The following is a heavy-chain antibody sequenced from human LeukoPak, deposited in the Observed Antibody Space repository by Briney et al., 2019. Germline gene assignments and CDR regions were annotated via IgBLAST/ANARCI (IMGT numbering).Heavy chain of an antibody. CDR2: IYTSGST. CDR3: ARDYYDSSALGVNAFDI. D-gene: IGHD3-22*01. J-gene: IGHJ3*02. V-gene: IGHV4-61*08. CDR1: GGSISSGDYY. Sequence: PSETLSLTCTVSGGSISSGDYYWSWIRQPPGKGLEWIGYIYTSGSTNYNPSLKSRVTISVDTSKNQFSLKLSSVTAAGTAVYYCARDYYDSSALGVNAFDIWGQGTMVTVSS.